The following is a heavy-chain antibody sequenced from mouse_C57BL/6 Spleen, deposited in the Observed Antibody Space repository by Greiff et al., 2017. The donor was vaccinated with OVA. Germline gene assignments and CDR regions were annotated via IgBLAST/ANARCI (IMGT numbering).Heavy chain of an antibody. D-gene: IGHD1-1*01. V-gene: IGHV1-82*01. CDR1: GYAFSSSW. CDR2: IYPGDGDT. J-gene: IGHJ2*01. CDR3: ARLGKLLGFDY. Sequence: VPLQQSGPELVKPGASVKISCKASGYAFSSSWVNWVKQRPGRGLEGIGRIYPGDGDTNYNGKFKGKATLTADKSSSTAYMQLSSLTSEDSAVYFCARLGKLLGFDYWGQGTTLTVSS.